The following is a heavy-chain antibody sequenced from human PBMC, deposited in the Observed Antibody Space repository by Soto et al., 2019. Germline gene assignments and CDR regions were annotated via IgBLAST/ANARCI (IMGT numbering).Heavy chain of an antibody. D-gene: IGHD6-6*01. Sequence: SATLSLTCAVYGGSFSGYYWSWIRQPPGKGLEWIGEINHSGSTNYNPSLKSRVTISVDTSKNQFSLKLSSVTAEDTSVYYCARPQSSSSAYYFDYWGQGTLVTVSS. CDR2: INHSGST. V-gene: IGHV4-34*01. CDR1: GGSFSGYY. CDR3: ARPQSSSSAYYFDY. J-gene: IGHJ4*02.